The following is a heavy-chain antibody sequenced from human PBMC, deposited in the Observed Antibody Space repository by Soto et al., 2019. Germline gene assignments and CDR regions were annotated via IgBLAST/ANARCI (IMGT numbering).Heavy chain of an antibody. Sequence: PSETLSLTCIVSGGSISSGNYYWGWIRQPPGKGMEWIGTIYYSGSTYYNPSLKSRVTMSVDTSKNQFSLKLNSVTAADTAVYYCARLPTVQNSGSYYRWFDPWGQGTLVTVSS. CDR3: ARLPTVQNSGSYYRWFDP. CDR2: IYYSGST. CDR1: GGSISSGNYY. J-gene: IGHJ5*02. V-gene: IGHV4-39*01. D-gene: IGHD3-10*01.